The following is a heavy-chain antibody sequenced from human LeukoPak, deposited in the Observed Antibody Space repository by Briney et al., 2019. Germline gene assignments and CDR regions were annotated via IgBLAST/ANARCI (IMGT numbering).Heavy chain of an antibody. Sequence: GGSLRLSCAASGFTFSSYSMNWVRQAPGKGLEWVSYISSSSSTIYYADSVKGRSTISRDNSKNTLYLQMNSLRAEDTAVYYCAKRAGAVAGTEDDYWGQGTLVTVSS. CDR1: GFTFSSYS. J-gene: IGHJ4*02. V-gene: IGHV3-48*01. D-gene: IGHD6-19*01. CDR3: AKRAGAVAGTEDDY. CDR2: ISSSSSTI.